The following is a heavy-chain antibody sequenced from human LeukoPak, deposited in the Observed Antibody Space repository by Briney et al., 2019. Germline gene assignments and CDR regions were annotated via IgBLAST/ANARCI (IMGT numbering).Heavy chain of an antibody. CDR3: ARGVPAAASGSLHWFDP. D-gene: IGHD2-2*01. V-gene: IGHV4-34*01. Sequence: SETLSLTCAVYGGSFSGYYWSWIRQPPGKGLEWIGEINHSGSTNYNPSLKSRVTISVATSKNPFSLKLSSVTAADPAVYYCARGVPAAASGSLHWFDPWGQRTLVTVSS. J-gene: IGHJ5*01. CDR2: INHSGST. CDR1: GGSFSGYY.